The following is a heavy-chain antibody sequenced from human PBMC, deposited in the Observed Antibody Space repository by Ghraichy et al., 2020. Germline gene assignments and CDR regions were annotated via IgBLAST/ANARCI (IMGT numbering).Heavy chain of an antibody. CDR2: ISSSSSYI. J-gene: IGHJ4*02. CDR3: ARAYSSSWAIDY. CDR1: GFTFSSYS. Sequence: GESLNISCAASGFTFSSYSMNWVRQAPGKGLEWVSSISSSSSYIYYADSVKGRFTISRDNAKNSLYLQMNSLRAEDTAVYYCARAYSSSWAIDYWGQGTLVTVSS. V-gene: IGHV3-21*01. D-gene: IGHD6-13*01.